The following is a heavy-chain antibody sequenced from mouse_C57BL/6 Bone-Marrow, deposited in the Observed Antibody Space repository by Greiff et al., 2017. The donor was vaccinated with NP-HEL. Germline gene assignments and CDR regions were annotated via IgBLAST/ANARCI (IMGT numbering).Heavy chain of an antibody. CDR3: VRRSDYEGFAY. D-gene: IGHD2-4*01. Sequence: EVKLVESGGGLVQPKGSLKLSCAASGFSFNTYAMNWVRQAPGKGLEWVARIRSKSNNYATYYADSVKDRFTISRDDSESMLYLQMNNLKTEDTAMYYCVRRSDYEGFAYWGQGTLVTVSA. J-gene: IGHJ3*01. CDR1: GFSFNTYA. CDR2: IRSKSNNYAT. V-gene: IGHV10-1*01.